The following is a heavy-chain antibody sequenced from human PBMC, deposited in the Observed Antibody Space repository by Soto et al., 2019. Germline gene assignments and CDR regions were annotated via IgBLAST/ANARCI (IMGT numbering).Heavy chain of an antibody. CDR2: INHSGST. J-gene: IGHJ4*02. CDR1: GGSFSGYY. D-gene: IGHD1-1*01. V-gene: IGHV4-34*01. Sequence: QVQLQQWGAGLLKPSETLSLTCAVYGGSFSGYYWSWIRQPPGEGLEWIGEINHSGSTNYNPSLKSRVPISVDTSKIQFSLTLSSVTAADTAVYYCARGPKTGNDYWGQGTLVTVSS. CDR3: ARGPKTGNDY.